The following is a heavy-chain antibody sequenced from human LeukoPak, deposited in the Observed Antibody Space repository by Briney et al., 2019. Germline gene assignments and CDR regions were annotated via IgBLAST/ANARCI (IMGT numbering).Heavy chain of an antibody. CDR2: INHSGST. V-gene: IGHV4-34*01. CDR1: GGSISGYY. CDR3: ARGSSYWRWFDP. Sequence: SETLSLTCTVSGGSISGYYWSWIRQPPGKGLEWIGEINHSGSTNYNPSLKSRVTISVDTSKNQFSLKLSSVTAADTAVYYCARGSSYWRWFDPWGQGTLVTVSS. J-gene: IGHJ5*02. D-gene: IGHD1-26*01.